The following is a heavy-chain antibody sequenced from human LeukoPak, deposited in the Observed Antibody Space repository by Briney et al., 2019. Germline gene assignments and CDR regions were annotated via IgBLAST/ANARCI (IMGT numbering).Heavy chain of an antibody. Sequence: PGRSLRLSCAASGFTFSSYGMHWVRQAPGKGLEWVAVISYDGSNKYYADSVKGRFTISRDNSKNTLYLQMNSLRAEDTAVYYCARPAAAGTFVSTFYYYYGMDVWGQGTTVTVSS. CDR2: ISYDGSNK. CDR3: ARPAAAGTFVSTFYYYYGMDV. J-gene: IGHJ6*02. CDR1: GFTFSSYG. V-gene: IGHV3-30*03. D-gene: IGHD6-13*01.